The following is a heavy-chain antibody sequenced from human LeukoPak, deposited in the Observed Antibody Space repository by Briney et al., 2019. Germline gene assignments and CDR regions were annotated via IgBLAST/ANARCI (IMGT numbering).Heavy chain of an antibody. Sequence: GGSLRLSCAASGFTFSSYAMSWVRQAPGKGLEWDSVISNSAGSTFYADSVKGRYTISRDNSKNTLYLQMNSLRAEDTAVYYCAKRASGSGTSLYYFDYWGQGTLVTVSS. D-gene: IGHD3-10*01. V-gene: IGHV3-23*01. CDR3: AKRASGSGTSLYYFDY. J-gene: IGHJ4*02. CDR2: ISNSAGST. CDR1: GFTFSSYA.